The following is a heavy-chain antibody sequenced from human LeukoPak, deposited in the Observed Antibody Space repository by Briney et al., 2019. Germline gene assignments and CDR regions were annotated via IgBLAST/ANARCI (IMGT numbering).Heavy chain of an antibody. CDR3: AKDIRGSGGATFDY. D-gene: IGHD1-26*01. Sequence: PGRSLRLSCAASGFTFDDYAMHWVRHAPGKGLEWVSGISWNSGSIGYADSVKGRFTISRDNAKNSLYLQMNSLRAEDTALYYCAKDIRGSGGATFDYWGQGTLVTVSS. J-gene: IGHJ4*02. V-gene: IGHV3-9*01. CDR1: GFTFDDYA. CDR2: ISWNSGSI.